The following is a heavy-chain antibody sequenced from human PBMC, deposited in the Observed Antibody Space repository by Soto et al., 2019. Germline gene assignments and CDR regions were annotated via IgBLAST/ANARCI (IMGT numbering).Heavy chain of an antibody. V-gene: IGHV1-69*05. CDR3: ARGLTGTTLAYGMDV. CDR2: FIPIFGTA. D-gene: IGHD1-7*01. Sequence: QVQLVQSGAEVKKPGSSVKVSCKASGGTFSSYAISWVRQAPGQGLEWMGGFIPIFGTADYAQKFQGRVTTTXXXAXXTAYMGLSSLRSEDTAVYYCARGLTGTTLAYGMDVWGQGTTVTVSS. CDR1: GGTFSSYA. J-gene: IGHJ6*02.